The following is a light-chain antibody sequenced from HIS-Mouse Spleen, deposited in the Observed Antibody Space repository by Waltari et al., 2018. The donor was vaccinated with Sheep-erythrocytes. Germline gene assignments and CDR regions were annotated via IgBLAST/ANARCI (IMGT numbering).Light chain of an antibody. CDR3: CSYAGSYNHV. Sequence: QSALAQPRSVSGSPGQSVTISCTGTSSDGGGYNYVPRYQQHPGKAPKLMIYDVSKRPSGVPDRFSGSKSGNTASLTISGLQAEDEADYYCCSYAGSYNHVFATGTKVTVL. CDR1: SSDGGGYNY. J-gene: IGLJ1*01. V-gene: IGLV2-11*01. CDR2: DVS.